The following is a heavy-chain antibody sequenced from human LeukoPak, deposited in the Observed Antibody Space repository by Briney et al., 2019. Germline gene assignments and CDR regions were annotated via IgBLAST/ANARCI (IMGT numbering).Heavy chain of an antibody. Sequence: SVKVSCRASGGTFSSYAISWVRQAPGQGLEWMGRIIPILGIANYAQKFQGRVTITADKSTSTAYMELSSLRSEDTAVYYCARDHRAICSSTSCYSQFDYWGQETLVTVSS. CDR2: IIPILGIA. D-gene: IGHD2-2*01. CDR1: GGTFSSYA. V-gene: IGHV1-69*04. J-gene: IGHJ4*02. CDR3: ARDHRAICSSTSCYSQFDY.